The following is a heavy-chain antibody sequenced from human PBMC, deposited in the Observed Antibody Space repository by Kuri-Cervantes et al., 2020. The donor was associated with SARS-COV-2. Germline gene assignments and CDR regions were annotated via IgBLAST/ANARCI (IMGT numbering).Heavy chain of an antibody. CDR2: IYYSGST. D-gene: IGHD5-24*01. J-gene: IGHJ4*02. V-gene: IGHV4-59*02. CDR3: ARGDRWLQFFFFDY. CDR1: GVAVQYFF. Sequence: SETLSLTCSVSGVAVQYFFWTWIRQPPGKGLEWIGYIYYSGSTNYNPSLKSRVTISVDTSKNQFSLKLSSVTAADTAVYYCARGDRWLQFFFFDYWGQGTLVTVSS.